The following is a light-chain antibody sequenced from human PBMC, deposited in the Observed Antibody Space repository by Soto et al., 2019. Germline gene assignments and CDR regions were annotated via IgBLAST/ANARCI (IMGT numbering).Light chain of an antibody. CDR3: QQSYGAPQIT. Sequence: DIQMTQSPSSLSASVGDRVTITCRASQSISSYLNWYQQKPGKAPKLLIYAAYSLQSGLPSRFSVIGSGTDLTLTICTLYTEAFPTYYCQQSYGAPQITFLQGTRLDIK. CDR2: AAY. J-gene: IGKJ5*01. V-gene: IGKV1-39*01. CDR1: QSISSY.